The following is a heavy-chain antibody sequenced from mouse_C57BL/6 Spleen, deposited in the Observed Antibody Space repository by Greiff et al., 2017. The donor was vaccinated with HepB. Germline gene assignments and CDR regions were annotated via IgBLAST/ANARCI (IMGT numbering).Heavy chain of an antibody. D-gene: IGHD3-2*01. V-gene: IGHV1-64*01. CDR1: GYTFTSYW. CDR3: ASQDRGNNFDC. CDR2: MHPNSGST. J-gene: IGHJ2*01. Sequence: VQLQQSGAELVKPGASVKLSCKASGYTFTSYWMHWVKQRPGQGPERIGLMHPNSGSTNYNEKFKGKATLTRDKSSSTAYMQISSLASEDSAVYYGASQDRGNNFDCWDQGTTLTVSS.